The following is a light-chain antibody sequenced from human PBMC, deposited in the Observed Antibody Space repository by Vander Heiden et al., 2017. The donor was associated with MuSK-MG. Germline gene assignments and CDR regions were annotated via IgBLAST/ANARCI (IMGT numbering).Light chain of an antibody. J-gene: IGKJ1*01. CDR3: KNYTTMT. V-gene: IGKV1-5*01. CDR1: QSISSW. CDR2: DAY. Sequence: DIQMPQSPSTLSASVGDRVTLTCRASQSISSWLAWDQQKPGKAPKLLIYDAYSWERGVPSRCSGSGAGTEFTLTSRSRQNDDFETYHYKNYTTMTFGQGTKVEIK.